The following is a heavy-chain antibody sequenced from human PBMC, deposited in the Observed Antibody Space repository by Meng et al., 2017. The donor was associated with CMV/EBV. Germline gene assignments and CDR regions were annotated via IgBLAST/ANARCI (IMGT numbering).Heavy chain of an antibody. CDR2: ISAYNGNT. CDR1: GYTFTSYG. Sequence: ASVKVSCKASGYTFTSYGISWVRQAPGQGLEWMGWISAYNGNTNYAQKLQGRVTMTTDTSTSTAYMGLRSLRSDDTAVYYCAREGDCSSTSCPYYYYGMDVWGQGTTVTVSS. CDR3: AREGDCSSTSCPYYYYGMDV. D-gene: IGHD2-2*01. J-gene: IGHJ6*02. V-gene: IGHV1-18*01.